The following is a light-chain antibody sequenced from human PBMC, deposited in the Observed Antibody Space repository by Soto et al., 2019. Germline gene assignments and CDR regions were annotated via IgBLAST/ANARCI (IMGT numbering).Light chain of an antibody. Sequence: DIQLTQSPSVLSASVGDRVSISCRASQDIAHNLNWYQQKPGRAPKLLIFEKSTLLYGVPSRFSGSGSGTEFTLTISSLQPEDFATDFCQQYSAHPLPFGGGTRGEIK. CDR2: EKS. CDR1: QDIAHN. J-gene: IGKJ4*01. CDR3: QQYSAHPLP. V-gene: IGKV1-9*01.